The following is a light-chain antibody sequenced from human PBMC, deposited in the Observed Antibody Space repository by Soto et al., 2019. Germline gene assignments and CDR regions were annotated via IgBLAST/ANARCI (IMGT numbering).Light chain of an antibody. CDR1: QGISNY. CDR2: AAS. J-gene: IGKJ1*01. Sequence: DMQVTLSAASLSASVGDRVTMTCRASQGISNYLARYQQKPGTVPKLLISAASTLQTGVPSRFSSGGSGTDFTLTISSLQPEDVATYYCQKYNSAPWTFGQGTKVDI. CDR3: QKYNSAPWT. V-gene: IGKV1-27*01.